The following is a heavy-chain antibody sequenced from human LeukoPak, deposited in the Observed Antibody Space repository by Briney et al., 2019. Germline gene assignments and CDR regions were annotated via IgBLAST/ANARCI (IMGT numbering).Heavy chain of an antibody. Sequence: SETLSLTCTVSGGSISSSSYFWGWIRQPPGKGLEWIGSIYYSGSTYYNPSLKSRVTISVDTSKNQFSLKLSSVTAADTAVYYCARSIYDPYNWFDPWGQGTLVTVSS. CDR2: IYYSGST. CDR3: ARSIYDPYNWFDP. V-gene: IGHV4-39*07. CDR1: GGSISSSSYF. D-gene: IGHD3-22*01. J-gene: IGHJ5*02.